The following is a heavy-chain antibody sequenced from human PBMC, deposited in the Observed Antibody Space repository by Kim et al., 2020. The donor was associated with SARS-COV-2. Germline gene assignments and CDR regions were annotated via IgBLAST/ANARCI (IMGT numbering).Heavy chain of an antibody. D-gene: IGHD3-22*01. Sequence: SETLSLTCTVSGGSISSSSYYWGWIRQPPGKELEWIGSIYYSGSTYYNPSLKSRVTISVDTSKNQFSLKLSSVTAADTAVYYCARHPSITMIVIAWYFDLWGRGTLVTVSS. V-gene: IGHV4-39*01. CDR1: GGSISSSSYY. CDR2: IYYSGST. CDR3: ARHPSITMIVIAWYFDL. J-gene: IGHJ2*01.